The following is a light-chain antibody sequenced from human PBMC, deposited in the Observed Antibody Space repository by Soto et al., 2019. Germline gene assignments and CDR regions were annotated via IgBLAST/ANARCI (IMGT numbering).Light chain of an antibody. CDR2: KAS. CDR1: QTVSSW. J-gene: IGKJ2*01. Sequence: DIQMTQFPSTLYASIGDRVTITCRASQTVSSWLAWYQQKPGKAPKLLIYKASTLETGVPSRFSGSGSGTDFTLTISSLQPDDFATYYCQQYNRYSSYTFGQGTRLEIK. V-gene: IGKV1-5*03. CDR3: QQYNRYSSYT.